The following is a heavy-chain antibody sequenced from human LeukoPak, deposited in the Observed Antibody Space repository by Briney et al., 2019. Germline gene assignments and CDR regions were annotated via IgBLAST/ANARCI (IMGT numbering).Heavy chain of an antibody. D-gene: IGHD6-13*01. CDR1: GGSISSYY. Sequence: SETLSLTCSVPGGSISSYYWSSVRQTAGKGLEWIGRIYSSGSTNYNPSLNSRVTMSVDTSNNQFSLRLTSVTAADTAVYYCARGTTAAAGIFDCWGQGTLVTVSS. J-gene: IGHJ4*02. CDR2: IYSSGST. CDR3: ARGTTAAAGIFDC. V-gene: IGHV4-4*07.